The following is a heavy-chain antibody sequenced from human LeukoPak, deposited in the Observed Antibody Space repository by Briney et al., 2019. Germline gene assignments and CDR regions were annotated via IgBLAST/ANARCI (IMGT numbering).Heavy chain of an antibody. D-gene: IGHD4-23*01. CDR1: GLTFSSYA. V-gene: IGHV3-23*01. Sequence: PGGSLRLSCAASGLTFSSYAMSWVRQAPGKGLEWVSPISGSGGSTYYADSVKGRFTISRDNSKNTLYLQMNSLRAEDTAVYYCAKAYGLRWYNYFDYWGQGTLVTVSS. CDR2: ISGSGGST. CDR3: AKAYGLRWYNYFDY. J-gene: IGHJ4*02.